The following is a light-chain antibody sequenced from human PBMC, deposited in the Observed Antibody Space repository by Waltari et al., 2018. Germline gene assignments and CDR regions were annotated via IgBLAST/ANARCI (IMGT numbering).Light chain of an antibody. V-gene: IGLV2-23*01. CDR3: CSYTGSSTSYV. J-gene: IGLJ1*01. CDR2: EAT. Sequence: QSALSQPASVSGSPGQSLTITCTGASTDLASYNLVAWYQHHPNRAPKLIIYEATKRPSGISHRFSGAKSGATASLRISGLQADDEADYYCCSYTGSSTSYVCGGGTKVTVL. CDR1: STDLASYNL.